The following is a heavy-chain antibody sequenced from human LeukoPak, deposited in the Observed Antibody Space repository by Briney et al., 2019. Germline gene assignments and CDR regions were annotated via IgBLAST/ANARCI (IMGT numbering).Heavy chain of an antibody. Sequence: GGSLRLSCAASGFTVSSNYMSWVRQAPGKGLEWVSVIYSGGSTYYADSVKGRFTISRDNSKNTLYLQMNSLRAEDTAVYYCARDSVGAGYFDYWGQGTLVTVSS. V-gene: IGHV3-53*01. CDR2: IYSGGST. CDR1: GFTVSSNY. J-gene: IGHJ4*02. D-gene: IGHD1-26*01. CDR3: ARDSVGAGYFDY.